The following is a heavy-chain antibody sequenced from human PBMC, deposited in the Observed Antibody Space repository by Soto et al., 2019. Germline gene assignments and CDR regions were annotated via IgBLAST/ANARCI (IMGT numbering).Heavy chain of an antibody. D-gene: IGHD2-2*01. J-gene: IGHJ6*02. CDR2: ISSGGSAI. Sequence: GGSLRLSCAASGFTFGDYEMNWVRQAPGMGLEWVSHISSGGSAIYYRDSVKGRFTISRDNAKNSLYLQMNSLRADDTAVYYCPRGRECSNSCCSIYYGLDVWGQGTTVTVSS. V-gene: IGHV3-48*03. CDR3: PRGRECSNSCCSIYYGLDV. CDR1: GFTFGDYE.